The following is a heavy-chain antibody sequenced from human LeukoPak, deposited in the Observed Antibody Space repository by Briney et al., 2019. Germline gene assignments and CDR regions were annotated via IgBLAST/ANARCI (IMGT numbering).Heavy chain of an antibody. V-gene: IGHV1-18*01. CDR1: GYTFTSYG. J-gene: IGHJ4*02. Sequence: GASVKVSCKASGYTFTSYGISWVRQAPGQGLEWMGWISAYNGNTNYAQKLQGRVTMTTDTSTSTAYMELRSLRSDDTAVYYCARDRKDSSSPSRTGGFTLDYWGQGTLVTVSS. CDR2: ISAYNGNT. D-gene: IGHD6-13*01. CDR3: ARDRKDSSSPSRTGGFTLDY.